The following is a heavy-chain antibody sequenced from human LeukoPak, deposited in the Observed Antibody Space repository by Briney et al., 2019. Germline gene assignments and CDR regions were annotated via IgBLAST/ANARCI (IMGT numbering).Heavy chain of an antibody. D-gene: IGHD2-2*01. V-gene: IGHV1-2*02. Sequence: ASVKVSCKASGYTFTGYYMHWVRQAPGQGLEWMGWINPSSGGTNYAQKFRGRVTMTRDTSISTAYMELNRLRSDDTAVYYCARDVGEYCSSTSCYASDKWGQGTLVTVSS. J-gene: IGHJ4*02. CDR1: GYTFTGYY. CDR3: ARDVGEYCSSTSCYASDK. CDR2: INPSSGGT.